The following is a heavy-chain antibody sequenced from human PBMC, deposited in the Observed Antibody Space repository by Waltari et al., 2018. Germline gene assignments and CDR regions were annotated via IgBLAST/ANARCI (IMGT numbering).Heavy chain of an antibody. CDR2: INQDGSEK. CDR3: ARARPPGP. V-gene: IGHV3-7*01. Sequence: EVQLVESGGGLVQPGGSLRLSCAASGFTFSSYWRSWVRQAPGKGLEGVANINQDGSEKYYVYSVKGRFTISRDNAKNSLYLQMNSLRAEDTAVYYCARARPPGPWGQGTLVTVSS. CDR1: GFTFSSYW. J-gene: IGHJ5*02.